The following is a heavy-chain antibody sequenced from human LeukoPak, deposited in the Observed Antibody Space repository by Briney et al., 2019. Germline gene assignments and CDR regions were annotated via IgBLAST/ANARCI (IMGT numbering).Heavy chain of an antibody. V-gene: IGHV3-30*03. CDR3: SRDPGSGPWNDHSYYYMDV. J-gene: IGHJ6*03. D-gene: IGHD1-1*01. CDR2: ISYDGSNK. CDR1: GFTFSSYG. Sequence: GRSLRLSCAASGFTFSSYGMHWVRQAPGKGLEWVAVISYDGSNKYYADSVKGRFTISRDNSKDTLYLQMKSLGAEDTAVYYLSRDPGSGPWNDHSYYYMDVWGKGTTVTISS.